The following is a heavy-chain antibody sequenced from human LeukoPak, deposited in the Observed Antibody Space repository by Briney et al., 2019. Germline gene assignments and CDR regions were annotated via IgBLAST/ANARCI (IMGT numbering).Heavy chain of an antibody. Sequence: PSETLSLTCTVSGGSITTYYWSWIRQPPGKGLEWIGFIYYSGSTNYNPSLKSRVTISVDTSKNQFSLKLSSVTAADTAVYYCARVLYPRYYFDYWGQETLVTVSS. CDR3: ARVLYPRYYFDY. D-gene: IGHD4-17*01. CDR2: IYYSGST. CDR1: GGSITTYY. V-gene: IGHV4-59*01. J-gene: IGHJ4*02.